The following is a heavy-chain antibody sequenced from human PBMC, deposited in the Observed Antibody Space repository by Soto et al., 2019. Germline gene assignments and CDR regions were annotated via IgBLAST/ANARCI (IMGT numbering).Heavy chain of an antibody. CDR3: ASEYCSGGRCYYYGMDV. J-gene: IGHJ6*02. CDR2: ISSSSSTI. CDR1: GFTFSSYS. V-gene: IGHV3-48*02. Sequence: GGSLRLSCAASGFTFSSYSMNWVRQAPGKGLEWVSYISSSSSTIYYADSVKGRFTISRDNAKNSLYLQMNSLRDEDTAVYYCASEYCSGGRCYYYGMDVWGQGTTVTVSS. D-gene: IGHD2-15*01.